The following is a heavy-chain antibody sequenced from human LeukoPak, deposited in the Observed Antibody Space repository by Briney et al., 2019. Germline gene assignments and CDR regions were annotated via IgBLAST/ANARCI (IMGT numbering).Heavy chain of an antibody. D-gene: IGHD3-10*01. V-gene: IGHV3-30*18. J-gene: IGHJ4*02. CDR3: AKAGYGSGSYYNVYYFDY. CDR2: ISYDGSNK. Sequence: GGSLRLSCAASGFTFSSYGMHWVRQAPGKGLEWVAVISYDGSNKYYADSVKGRFTISRDNSKNTLYLQMNNLRAEDTAVYYCAKAGYGSGSYYNVYYFDYWGQGTLVTVSS. CDR1: GFTFSSYG.